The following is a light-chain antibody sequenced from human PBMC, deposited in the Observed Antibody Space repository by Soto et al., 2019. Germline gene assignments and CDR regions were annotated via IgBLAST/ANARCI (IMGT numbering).Light chain of an antibody. V-gene: IGLV1-40*01. CDR1: SSNIGAGYD. Sequence: QSVLTRPPSVSGAPGQRVTISCTESSSNIGAGYDVHWYQQLPGTAPKLLIYGNTNRPSGVPDRFSGSKSGTSASLAITGLQAEDEADYYCQSYDSSLSAWVFGGGTKVTVL. J-gene: IGLJ3*02. CDR2: GNT. CDR3: QSYDSSLSAWV.